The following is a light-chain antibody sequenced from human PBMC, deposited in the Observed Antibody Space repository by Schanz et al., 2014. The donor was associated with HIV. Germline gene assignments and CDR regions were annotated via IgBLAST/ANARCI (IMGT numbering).Light chain of an antibody. CDR1: QGISSA. CDR3: QQSYSTHT. V-gene: IGKV1-39*01. J-gene: IGKJ2*01. CDR2: AAS. Sequence: IQLTQSPSSLSASVGDRVTITCRASQGISSALAWYQQEPGKAPKLLIYAASSLQSGVPSRFIGSGSGTEFTLTISSLQPEDFAVYYCQQSYSTHTFGQGTKLEIK.